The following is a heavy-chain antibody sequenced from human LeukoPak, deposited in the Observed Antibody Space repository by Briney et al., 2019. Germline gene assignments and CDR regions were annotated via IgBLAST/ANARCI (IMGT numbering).Heavy chain of an antibody. CDR3: ARIRVDTAMVYYYYGMDV. D-gene: IGHD5-18*01. Sequence: SGPTLVNPTRTLTLTCTFSGFSLSTSGMCVSWIRQPPEKALEWLALIDWDDDKYYSTSLKTRPTISKDTSKNQVVLTMTNMDPVDTATYYCARIRVDTAMVYYYYGMDVWGKGTTVTVSS. J-gene: IGHJ6*04. CDR2: IDWDDDK. V-gene: IGHV2-70*01. CDR1: GFSLSTSGMC.